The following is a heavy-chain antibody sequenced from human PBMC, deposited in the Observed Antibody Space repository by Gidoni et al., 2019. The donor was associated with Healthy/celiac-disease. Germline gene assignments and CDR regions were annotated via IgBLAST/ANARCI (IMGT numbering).Heavy chain of an antibody. CDR2: IYYSGST. V-gene: IGHV4-31*03. J-gene: IGHJ6*03. CDR3: ARARGYFDWFVDYYMDV. D-gene: IGHD3-9*01. CDR1: GGSTSRGGYY. Sequence: QVQLQESGPGLVKPSQTLSRTCTVSGGSTSRGGYYWSWIRQHPGKGLEWIGYIYYSGSTYYNPSLKSRVTISVDTSKNQFSLKLSSVTAADTAVYYCARARGYFDWFVDYYMDVWGKGTTVTVSS.